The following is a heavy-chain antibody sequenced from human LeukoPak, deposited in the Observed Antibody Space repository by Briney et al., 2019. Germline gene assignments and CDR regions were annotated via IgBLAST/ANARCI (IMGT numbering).Heavy chain of an antibody. D-gene: IGHD3-10*01. CDR2: ISGSGGST. CDR1: GFTFSSYA. V-gene: IGHV3-23*01. Sequence: GGSLRLSCAASGFTFSSYAMSWVRQAPGKGLEWVSAISGSGGSTYYADSVKGRFTISRDNSKNTLYLQMNSLRAEDTAVYYCAKAFYYGSGSYYWYYGMDVWGQGTTVTVSS. J-gene: IGHJ6*02. CDR3: AKAFYYGSGSYYWYYGMDV.